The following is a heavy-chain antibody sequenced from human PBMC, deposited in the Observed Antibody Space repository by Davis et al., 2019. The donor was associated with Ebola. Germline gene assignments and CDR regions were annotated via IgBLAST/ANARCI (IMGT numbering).Heavy chain of an antibody. CDR3: ARGLYSDTYYLDN. Sequence: SVKVSCKASGGSFNSYAVCWVRQAPGQGLEWMGGIIPTFGTLDYAQSFQGRVTISADTSTNTVYLDLTSLRSDDTAVYYCARGLYSDTYYLDNWGRGTLVTVSS. V-gene: IGHV1-69*06. D-gene: IGHD1-26*01. CDR2: IIPTFGTL. J-gene: IGHJ4*02. CDR1: GGSFNSYA.